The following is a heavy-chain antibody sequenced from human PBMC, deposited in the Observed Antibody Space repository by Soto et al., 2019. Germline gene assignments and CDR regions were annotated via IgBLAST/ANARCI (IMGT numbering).Heavy chain of an antibody. Sequence: SQTLSLTCAISGDSVSSNSAAWNWIRQSPSRGLEWLGRTYYRSKWYNDYAVSVKSRITINPDTSKNQFSLQLNSVTPEDTAVYYCARDKSVYSYGNYYYYGMDVWGQGTTVTVSS. V-gene: IGHV6-1*01. CDR1: GDSVSSNSAA. D-gene: IGHD5-18*01. CDR2: TYYRSKWYN. J-gene: IGHJ6*02. CDR3: ARDKSVYSYGNYYYYGMDV.